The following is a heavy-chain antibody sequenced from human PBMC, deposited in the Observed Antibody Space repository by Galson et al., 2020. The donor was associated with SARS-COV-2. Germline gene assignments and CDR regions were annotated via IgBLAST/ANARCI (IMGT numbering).Heavy chain of an antibody. Sequence: RTSETLSLTCAVSGGSISSGGYSWSWIRQPPGKGLEWIGYIYHSGSTYYNPSLKSRVTISVDRSKNQFSLKLSSVTAADTAVYYCARGMVQDAFDIWGQGTMVTVSS. CDR1: GGSISSGGYS. CDR2: IYHSGST. CDR3: ARGMVQDAFDI. D-gene: IGHD2-8*01. J-gene: IGHJ3*02. V-gene: IGHV4-30-2*01.